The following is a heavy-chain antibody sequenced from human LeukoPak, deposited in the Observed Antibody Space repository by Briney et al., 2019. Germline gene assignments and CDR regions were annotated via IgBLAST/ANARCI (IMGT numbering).Heavy chain of an antibody. V-gene: IGHV4-59*01. D-gene: IGHD2-8*01. CDR1: GGSISSYY. CDR2: IFSSGST. J-gene: IGHJ4*02. CDR3: ARDRLTFHY. Sequence: PSETLSLTCTVSGGSISSYYWSWIRQPPGKGLEWIGYIFSSGSTNYNPSLNSRVTISLDTSKNQFSLKLTSVTAADTAVYYCARDRLTFHYWGQGTLATVSS.